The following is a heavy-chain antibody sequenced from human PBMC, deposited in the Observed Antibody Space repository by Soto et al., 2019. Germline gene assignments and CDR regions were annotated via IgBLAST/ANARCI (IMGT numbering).Heavy chain of an antibody. V-gene: IGHV4-59*08. CDR2: IYYSGST. D-gene: IGHD6-19*01. Sequence: TSETLSLTCTVSGGSLSSYYWSWIRQPPGKGLEWIGYIYYSGSTNYNPSLKSRVTISVDTSKNQFSLKLSSVTAADTAVYYCARQDYSSGYDYWGQGTLVTVSS. CDR3: ARQDYSSGYDY. CDR1: GGSLSSYY. J-gene: IGHJ4*02.